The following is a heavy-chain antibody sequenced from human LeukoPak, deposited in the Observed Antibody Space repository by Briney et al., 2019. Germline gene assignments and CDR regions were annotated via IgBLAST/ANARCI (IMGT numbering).Heavy chain of an antibody. V-gene: IGHV1-18*01. J-gene: IGHJ4*02. CDR2: ISAYNGNA. D-gene: IGHD3-22*01. CDR3: AREGYYDSSGMYYFDY. Sequence: ASVSVSCKAAGYTFTTYCISWVRQAPGQGLQWMGWISAYNGNAIYAQKLQGRVTVTTDTSTSTAYMELRSLRSDDTAVYYCAREGYYDSSGMYYFDYWGQGSLVTVSS. CDR1: GYTFTTYC.